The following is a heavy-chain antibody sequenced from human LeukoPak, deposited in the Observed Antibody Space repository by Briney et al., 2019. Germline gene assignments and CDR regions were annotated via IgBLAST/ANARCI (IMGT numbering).Heavy chain of an antibody. D-gene: IGHD5/OR15-5a*01. CDR2: IYYSGST. Sequence: SSETLSLTCTVSGGSISSYYWSWIRQPPGKGLEWIGYIYYSGSTNYNPSLKSRVTISVDTSKNQFSLKLSSVTAADTAVYYCARDVYAYWGQGTLVTVSS. J-gene: IGHJ4*02. CDR3: ARDVYAY. V-gene: IGHV4-59*01. CDR1: GGSISSYY.